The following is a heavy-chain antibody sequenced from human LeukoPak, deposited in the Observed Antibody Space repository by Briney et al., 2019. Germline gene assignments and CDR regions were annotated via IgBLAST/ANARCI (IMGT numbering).Heavy chain of an antibody. CDR2: INWNGGST. CDR3: ARDGCSSTSCYLDYYYYMDV. V-gene: IGHV3-20*04. CDR1: GFTFDDYG. D-gene: IGHD2-2*01. J-gene: IGHJ6*03. Sequence: GGSLRLSCAASGFTFDDYGMSWVRQAPGKGLEWVSGINWNGGSTGYADSVKGRFTISRDNAKNSLYLQMNSLRAEDTALYYCARDGCSSTSCYLDYYYYMDVWGKGTTVTISS.